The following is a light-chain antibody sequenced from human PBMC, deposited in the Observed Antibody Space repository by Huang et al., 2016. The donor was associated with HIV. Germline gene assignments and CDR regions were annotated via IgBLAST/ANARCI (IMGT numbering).Light chain of an antibody. V-gene: IGKV3-15*01. CDR3: QQYNDWPPYT. J-gene: IGKJ2*01. Sequence: EIVMTQSPATLSVSPGEGATLSCRASQSVSRNLAWYQQKPGQAPRLLIYGASTRATGIPARFSGSRSGTEFTLTISSLQSEDFAVYFCQQYNDWPPYTFGQGTKVDIK. CDR1: QSVSRN. CDR2: GAS.